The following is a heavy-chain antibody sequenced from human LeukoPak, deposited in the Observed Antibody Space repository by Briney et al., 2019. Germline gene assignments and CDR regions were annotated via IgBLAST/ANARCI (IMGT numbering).Heavy chain of an antibody. Sequence: SETLSLTCTVSGGSISSYYWSWIRQPPGKGLEWIGYIYYSGSTNYNPSLKSRVTISVDTSKNQFSLKLSSVTAADTAVYYCAREHGSGWYYFDYWGQGTLVTVSS. V-gene: IGHV4-59*01. CDR2: IYYSGST. CDR3: AREHGSGWYYFDY. J-gene: IGHJ4*02. D-gene: IGHD6-19*01. CDR1: GGSISSYY.